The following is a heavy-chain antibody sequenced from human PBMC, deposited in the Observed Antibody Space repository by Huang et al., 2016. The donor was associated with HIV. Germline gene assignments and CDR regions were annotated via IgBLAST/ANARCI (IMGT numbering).Heavy chain of an antibody. J-gene: IGHJ4*02. Sequence: QVQLQESGPGLVKPSETLSLTCTVSGGSVSSGSDYWSWIRQPPGKGLEWIGYIYYSGSTNYNPSLKSRVTISVDTSKIQFSLKLSSVTAADTAVYYCARTAITMIVVVTPYFDYWGQGTLVTVSS. CDR3: ARTAITMIVVVTPYFDY. V-gene: IGHV4-61*01. CDR2: IYYSGST. D-gene: IGHD3-22*01. CDR1: GGSVSSGSDY.